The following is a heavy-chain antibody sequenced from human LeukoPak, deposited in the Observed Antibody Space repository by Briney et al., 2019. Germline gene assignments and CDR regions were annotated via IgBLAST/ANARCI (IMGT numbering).Heavy chain of an antibody. D-gene: IGHD6-13*01. J-gene: IGHJ4*02. V-gene: IGHV3-23*01. Sequence: GGSLRLSCAASGFTFSSYAMGWVRQAPGKGLEWVSAISGSGGSTYYADSVKGRFTFSRDNSKNTLYLQMNSLTVEDTAVYYCARSQSSSLIDYWGQGTLVTVSS. CDR1: GFTFSSYA. CDR2: ISGSGGST. CDR3: ARSQSSSLIDY.